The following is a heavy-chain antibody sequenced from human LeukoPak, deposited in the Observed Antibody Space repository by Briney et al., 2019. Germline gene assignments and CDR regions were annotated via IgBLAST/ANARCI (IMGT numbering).Heavy chain of an antibody. CDR2: IYYSGST. V-gene: IGHV4-59*01. CDR3: ASSRDGYNFEFDY. Sequence: SETLSLTCTVSGGSISSYYWSWIRQPPGKGLEWIGYIYYSGSTNYNPSLKSRVTISVDTSKNQFSLKLSSVTAADTAVYYCASSRDGYNFEFDYWGQGTLVTVSS. D-gene: IGHD5-24*01. CDR1: GGSISSYY. J-gene: IGHJ4*02.